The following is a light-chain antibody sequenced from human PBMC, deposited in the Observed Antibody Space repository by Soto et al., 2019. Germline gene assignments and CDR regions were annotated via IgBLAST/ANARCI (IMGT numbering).Light chain of an antibody. CDR1: QGIRND. J-gene: IGKJ1*01. CDR2: DAA. CDR3: LQHNSYPWT. V-gene: IGKV1-17*01. Sequence: DIQMTQSPSSLSASVGDRVTITCRASQGIRNDVGWYQKTLGEAPKRLIDDAASLQSGVPPRFSGSGSETDFTLTISSLQPEDSATYYCLQHNSYPWTFGQGTKVEIK.